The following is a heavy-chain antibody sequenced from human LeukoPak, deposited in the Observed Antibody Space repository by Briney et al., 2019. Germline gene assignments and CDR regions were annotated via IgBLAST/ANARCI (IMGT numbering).Heavy chain of an antibody. CDR1: GFTFSNAW. D-gene: IGHD3-9*01. CDR3: TTGSRITIFEEDYMDV. CDR2: IKSKTDGGTT. V-gene: IGHV3-15*01. Sequence: GGSLRLSCAASGFTFSNAWMSWVRQAPGKGLEWVGRIKSKTDGGTTDYAAPVKGRFTISRDDSKNTLYLQMNSLKTEDTGVYYCTTGSRITIFEEDYMDVWGKGTTVTVSS. J-gene: IGHJ6*03.